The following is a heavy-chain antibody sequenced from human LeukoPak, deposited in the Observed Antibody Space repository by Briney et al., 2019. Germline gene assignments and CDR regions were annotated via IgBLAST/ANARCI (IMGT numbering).Heavy chain of an antibody. V-gene: IGHV1-69*04. D-gene: IGHD5-12*01. CDR2: IIPILGIA. CDR1: GGTFISYA. Sequence: SVNVSCKASGGTFISYAISWVRQAPGQGLEGMGRIIPILGIANYAQKFQGRVTITADKSTSTAYMELSSLRSEDTAVYYCARADIVATTPFDYWGQGTLVTVSS. J-gene: IGHJ4*02. CDR3: ARADIVATTPFDY.